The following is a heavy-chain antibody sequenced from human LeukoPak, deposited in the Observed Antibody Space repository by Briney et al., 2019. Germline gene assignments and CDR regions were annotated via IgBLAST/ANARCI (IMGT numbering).Heavy chain of an antibody. CDR2: INHSGST. V-gene: IGHV4-34*01. CDR1: GGSFSGYY. Sequence: SETLSLTCAVYGGSFSGYYWSWIRQPPGKGLEWIGEINHSGSTNYNPSLKSRVTISVDTSKNQFSLKLSSVTAADTAVYYCARGGSVLLWFGRSRVWFDPWGQGTLVTVSS. CDR3: ARGGSVLLWFGRSRVWFDP. J-gene: IGHJ5*02. D-gene: IGHD3-10*01.